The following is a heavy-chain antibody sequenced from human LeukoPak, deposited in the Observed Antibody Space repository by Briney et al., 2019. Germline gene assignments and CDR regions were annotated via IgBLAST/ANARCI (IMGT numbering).Heavy chain of an antibody. CDR2: INAGNGNT. CDR3: ARGDDFWSGPASYLYFDY. CDR1: GYTFTSNA. V-gene: IGHV1-3*01. Sequence: ASVKVSCKASGYTFTSNAMHWVRQAPGQRLEWMGWINAGNGNTKYSQKFQGRVTITRDTSASTAYMELSSLRSEDTAVYYCARGDDFWSGPASYLYFDYWGQGTLVTVSS. J-gene: IGHJ4*02. D-gene: IGHD3-3*01.